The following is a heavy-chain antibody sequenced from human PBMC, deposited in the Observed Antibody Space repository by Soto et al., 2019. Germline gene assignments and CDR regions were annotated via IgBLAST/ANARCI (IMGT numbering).Heavy chain of an antibody. V-gene: IGHV4-61*08. D-gene: IGHD6-13*01. Sequence: TSETLSLTCAVSGGSISSGGYSWSWIRQPPGKGLEWIGYIYYSGSTNYNPSLKSRVTISVDTSKNQFSLKLSSVTAADTAVYYCARLGYSSSWRPVPHGYFDLWGRGTLVTVSS. J-gene: IGHJ2*01. CDR1: GGSISSGGYS. CDR3: ARLGYSSSWRPVPHGYFDL. CDR2: IYYSGST.